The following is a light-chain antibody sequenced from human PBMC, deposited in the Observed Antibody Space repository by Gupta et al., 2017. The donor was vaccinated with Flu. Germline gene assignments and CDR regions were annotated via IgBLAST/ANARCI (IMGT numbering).Light chain of an antibody. CDR3: QQSYTTPHT. CDR1: RSISTF. CDR2: AAS. V-gene: IGKV1-39*01. Sequence: DIQMTQSPSSLSASVGDRVTITCRASRSISTFLNWYQQKVGKAPNLLIYAASSLQSGVPSRFSGTGSGTDFTLTISSLQPEDFATYYCQQSYTTPHTFGQGTKLEIK. J-gene: IGKJ2*01.